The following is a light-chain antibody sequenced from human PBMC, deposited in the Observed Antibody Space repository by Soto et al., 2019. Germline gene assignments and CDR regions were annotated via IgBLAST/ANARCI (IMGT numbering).Light chain of an antibody. V-gene: IGKV1-39*01. CDR2: FIS. CDR1: QPISSY. Sequence: DIEVTQSPSALSASVGDKFTITCRASQPISSYLNWYQHKPGEAPRLLIYFISRLQSGAPSRFSGSGSGKDFTLTIDSPQPEDTATYYCQQTYSRPVTFGQGTRLEIK. J-gene: IGKJ5*01. CDR3: QQTYSRPVT.